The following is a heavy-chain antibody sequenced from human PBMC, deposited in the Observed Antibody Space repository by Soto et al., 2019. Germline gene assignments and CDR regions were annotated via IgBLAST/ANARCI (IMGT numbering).Heavy chain of an antibody. Sequence: PGGSLRLSCAASGFTFSSYWMSWVRQAPGKGLEWVSTFSSGGSGTYYADSVKGRFTISRDNSKNTLSLQMNSLRAEDTAVYYCTKANRYCSGANCFTFDYWGLGTLVTVSS. J-gene: IGHJ4*02. CDR2: FSSGGSGT. CDR3: TKANRYCSGANCFTFDY. V-gene: IGHV3-23*01. D-gene: IGHD2-15*01. CDR1: GFTFSSYW.